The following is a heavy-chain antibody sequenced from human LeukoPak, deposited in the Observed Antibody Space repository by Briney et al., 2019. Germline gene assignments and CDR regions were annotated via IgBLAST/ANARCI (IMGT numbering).Heavy chain of an antibody. CDR1: GYTFTNFH. Sequence: ASVKVSCKGSGYTFTNFHINWVRQAPGHGLEWIGWISTYNGATNYTQKFHDRLSMTTDTSTSTAYIELTSLTSDDTAVYYCVRGVATNYWGQGTLVTVSS. CDR2: ISTYNGAT. V-gene: IGHV1-18*01. D-gene: IGHD1-14*01. CDR3: VRGVATNY. J-gene: IGHJ4*02.